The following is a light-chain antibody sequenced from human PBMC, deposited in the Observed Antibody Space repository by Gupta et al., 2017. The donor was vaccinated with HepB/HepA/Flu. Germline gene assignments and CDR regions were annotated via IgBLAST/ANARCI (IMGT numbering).Light chain of an antibody. CDR1: NIGSKS. Sequence: SYVLTPPPSVSVAPGKTARITCGGNNIGSKSVHWYQQKPGQAPVLVIYYDSDRPSGIPARFSGSNSGDTATLTISRVEAGEEADYYCQVWDSSSDHVVFGGGTKLTVL. J-gene: IGLJ2*01. CDR2: YDS. V-gene: IGLV3-21*04. CDR3: QVWDSSSDHVV.